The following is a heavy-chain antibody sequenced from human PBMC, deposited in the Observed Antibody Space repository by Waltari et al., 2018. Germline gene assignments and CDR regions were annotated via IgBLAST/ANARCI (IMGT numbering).Heavy chain of an antibody. Sequence: QVQLQESGPGLVKPSETLSLTCTVSGGSISSYYWRWIRQPPGKGLEWIGYIYYSGSTNYNPSLKSRVTISVDTSKNQFSLKLSSVTAADTAVYYCARDRYGDWGHWFDPWGQGTLVTVSS. CDR2: IYYSGST. J-gene: IGHJ5*02. CDR1: GGSISSYY. V-gene: IGHV4-59*01. D-gene: IGHD4-17*01. CDR3: ARDRYGDWGHWFDP.